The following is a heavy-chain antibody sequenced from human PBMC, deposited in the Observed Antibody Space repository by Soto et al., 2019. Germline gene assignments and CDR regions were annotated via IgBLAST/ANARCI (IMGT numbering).Heavy chain of an antibody. Sequence: GESLKISCKGSGYSFTSYWIGWVRQMPGKGLEWMGIIYPGDSDTRYSPSFQGQVTISADKSISTAYLQWSSLRAEDTAVYYCARRQISPPTRGAASARGAMDVWGQGTTVTVSS. J-gene: IGHJ6*02. V-gene: IGHV5-51*01. CDR2: IYPGDSDT. CDR3: ARRQISPPTRGAASARGAMDV. D-gene: IGHD6-13*01. CDR1: GYSFTSYW.